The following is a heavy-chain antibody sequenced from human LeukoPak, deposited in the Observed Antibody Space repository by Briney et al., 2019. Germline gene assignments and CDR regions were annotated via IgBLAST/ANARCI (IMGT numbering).Heavy chain of an antibody. J-gene: IGHJ3*02. Sequence: PGGSLRLSCAASGFTFSSYGMHWVRQAPGKGLEWVAVIWYDGSNKYYADSVKGRFTISRDNSKNTLYLQMNSLRAVDTAVYYCASVYCSGGSCQRGGYYDSSGYNAFDIWGQGTMVTVSS. CDR3: ASVYCSGGSCQRGGYYDSSGYNAFDI. CDR1: GFTFSSYG. V-gene: IGHV3-33*08. CDR2: IWYDGSNK. D-gene: IGHD2-15*01.